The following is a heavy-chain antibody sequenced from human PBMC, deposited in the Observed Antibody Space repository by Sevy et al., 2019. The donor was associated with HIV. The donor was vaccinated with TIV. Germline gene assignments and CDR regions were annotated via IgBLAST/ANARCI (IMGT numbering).Heavy chain of an antibody. V-gene: IGHV4-59*01. CDR3: ARGKVLFDH. Sequence: SETLSLTCTVSGGSFNDFYWSWIRQSPGRGLEWIGYIYYNGTTNSNPSLRRRVTISAQMSKSQISLRLNSVTAADTAVYYCARGKVLFDHWGQGIVVTVSS. D-gene: IGHD3-10*01. J-gene: IGHJ4*02. CDR2: IYYNGTT. CDR1: GGSFNDFY.